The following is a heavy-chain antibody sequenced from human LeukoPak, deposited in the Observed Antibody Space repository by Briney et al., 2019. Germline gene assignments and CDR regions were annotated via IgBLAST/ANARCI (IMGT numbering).Heavy chain of an antibody. J-gene: IGHJ4*02. V-gene: IGHV4-31*03. D-gene: IGHD2-2*01. CDR3: ARVVPDPYYFDY. Sequence: PSQTLSLTCTVSGGSISSGGYYWSWIRQHPGKGPEWIGYIYYSGSTYYNPSLKSRVTISVDTSKNQFSLKLSSVTAADTAVYYCARVVPDPYYFDYWGQGTLVTVSS. CDR2: IYYSGST. CDR1: GGSISSGGYY.